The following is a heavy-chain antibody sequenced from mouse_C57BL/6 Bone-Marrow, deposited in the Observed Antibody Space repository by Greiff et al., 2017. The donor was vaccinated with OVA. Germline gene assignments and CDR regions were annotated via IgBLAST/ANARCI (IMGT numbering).Heavy chain of an antibody. D-gene: IGHD2-14*01. CDR1: GYTFTSYW. V-gene: IGHV1-52*01. CDR3: ARSRGYRPFFDY. Sequence: QVQLQQPGAELVRPGSSVKLSCKASGYTFTSYWMHWVKQRPIQGLEWIGNIDPSDSETHYNQKFKDKATLTVDKSSSTAYMQLSSLTSEDSAVYSSARSRGYRPFFDYWGQGTMVTVSA. J-gene: IGHJ3*01. CDR2: IDPSDSET.